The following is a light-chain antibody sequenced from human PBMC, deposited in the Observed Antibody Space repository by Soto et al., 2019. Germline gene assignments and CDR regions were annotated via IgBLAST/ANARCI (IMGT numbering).Light chain of an antibody. J-gene: IGKJ1*01. Sequence: EIVMTQSPATLSLSPGERATLSCRASQSVSSSYLSWYQQKPGQAPRLLIYGASTRATGIPARFSGSGSGTDFTLTISSLQPEDFAVYYCQQDYNLPPVTFGQGTRWIS. V-gene: IGKV3D-7*01. CDR3: QQDYNLPPVT. CDR2: GAS. CDR1: QSVSSSY.